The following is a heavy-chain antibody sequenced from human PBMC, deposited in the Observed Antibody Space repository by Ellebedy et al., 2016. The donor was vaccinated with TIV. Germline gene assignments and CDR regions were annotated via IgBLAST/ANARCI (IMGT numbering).Heavy chain of an antibody. V-gene: IGHV1-69*13. D-gene: IGHD4-17*01. CDR2: IIPIFGTA. J-gene: IGHJ6*02. Sequence: SVKVSXXASGGTFSSYAISWVRQAPGQGLEWMGGIIPIFGTANYAQKFQGRVTITADESTSTAYMELSSLRSEDTAVYYCARDGGDYMVGYYYYGMDVWGQGTTVTVSS. CDR1: GGTFSSYA. CDR3: ARDGGDYMVGYYYYGMDV.